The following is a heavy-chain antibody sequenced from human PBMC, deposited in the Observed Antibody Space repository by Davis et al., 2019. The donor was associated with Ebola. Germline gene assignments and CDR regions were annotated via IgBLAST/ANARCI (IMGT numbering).Heavy chain of an antibody. V-gene: IGHV2-5*02. D-gene: IGHD6-13*01. CDR3: AHTDSSGWFLDYLDY. J-gene: IGHJ4*02. Sequence: SGPTLVKPTQTLTQTCTFSGFPLSTTGVGVGWIRQPSGKALEWLALILWDDDKRFSPSLKRRLTITKDTSKNQVGLTMANMDPVDTATYYCAHTDSSGWFLDYLDYWGPGSLVTVSS. CDR1: GFPLSTTGVG. CDR2: ILWDDDK.